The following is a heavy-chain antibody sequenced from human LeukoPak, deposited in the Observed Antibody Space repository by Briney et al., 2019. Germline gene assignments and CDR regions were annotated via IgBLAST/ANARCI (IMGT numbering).Heavy chain of an antibody. Sequence: PSETLSLTCAVYGGSFSGYYWSWIRQPPGKGLEWIGEINHSGSTNYNPSLKSRVTISVDTSKNQFSLKLSSVTAADTAVYYCARPLGGSYQYYFDYWGQGTLVTVSS. CDR2: INHSGST. V-gene: IGHV4-34*01. D-gene: IGHD1-26*01. CDR3: ARPLGGSYQYYFDY. J-gene: IGHJ4*02. CDR1: GGSFSGYY.